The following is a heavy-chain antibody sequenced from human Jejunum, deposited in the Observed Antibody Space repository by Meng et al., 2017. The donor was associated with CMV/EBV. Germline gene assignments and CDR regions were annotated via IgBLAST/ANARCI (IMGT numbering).Heavy chain of an antibody. CDR2: IWNAGSQI. V-gene: IGHV3-33*08. Sequence: SGCPLSRYGRAWGRPAPGKGLEGVAHIWNAGSQIYYADSVKGRFTISRDNAKNSLYLQMNSLRAENTAVYYCARVTELWLHYFDYWGQGTLVTVSS. J-gene: IGHJ4*02. CDR1: GCPLSRYG. CDR3: ARVTELWLHYFDY. D-gene: IGHD5-18*01.